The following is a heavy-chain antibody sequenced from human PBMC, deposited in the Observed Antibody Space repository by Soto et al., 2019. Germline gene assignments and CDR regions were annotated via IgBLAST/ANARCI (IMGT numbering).Heavy chain of an antibody. V-gene: IGHV3-66*01. CDR3: ATCSGGSCYMPY. D-gene: IGHD2-15*01. CDR2: IYSGGST. CDR1: GFTVSSNY. J-gene: IGHJ4*02. Sequence: ESGGGLVQPGGSLRLSCAASGFTVSSNYMSWVRQAPGKGLEWVSVIYSGGSTYYADSVKGRFTISRDNSKNTLYLQMNSLRAEDTAVYYCATCSGGSCYMPYWGQGTLVTVSS.